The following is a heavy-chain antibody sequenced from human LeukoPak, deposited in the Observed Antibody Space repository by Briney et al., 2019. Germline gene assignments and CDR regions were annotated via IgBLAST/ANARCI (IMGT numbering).Heavy chain of an antibody. CDR3: AKVGSTSLLDY. J-gene: IGHJ4*02. Sequence: TGGSLRLSCAASGFSFSNYVISWVRQAPGKGLEWVSGFSDRGGSTYYADSVKGRFTISRENFKNTLYLQINSLRDEDTAVYYCAKVGSTSLLDYWGQGTLVTVSS. V-gene: IGHV3-23*01. CDR2: FSDRGGST. CDR1: GFSFSNYV. D-gene: IGHD2-2*01.